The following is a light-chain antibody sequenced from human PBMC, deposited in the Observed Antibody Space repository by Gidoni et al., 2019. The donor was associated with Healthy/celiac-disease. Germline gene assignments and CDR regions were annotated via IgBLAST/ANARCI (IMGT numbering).Light chain of an antibody. J-gene: IGKJ4*01. CDR2: DAS. CDR3: QQYNSYSLT. Sequence: DIQITHSPSTLSSSVGDRVTITCRASQSISSWLDWYQQKPWKATKLLIYDASSLESSVPSRFSGRGYGTECTLTISSLQPDDVENYYCQQYNSYSLTFXGXTKVEIK. CDR1: QSISSW. V-gene: IGKV1-5*01.